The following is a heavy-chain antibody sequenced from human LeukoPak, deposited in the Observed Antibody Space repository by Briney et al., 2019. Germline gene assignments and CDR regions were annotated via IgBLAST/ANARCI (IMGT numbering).Heavy chain of an antibody. V-gene: IGHV3-21*01. J-gene: IGHJ3*02. CDR1: GFTFSSYS. D-gene: IGHD5-24*01. Sequence: GGSLRLSCAASGFTFSSYSMNWVRQAPGKGLEWVSSISSSSSYIYYADSVKGRFTISRDNAKNSLCLQMNSLRAEDTAVYYCARDRSMADAFDIWGQGTMVTVSS. CDR3: ARDRSMADAFDI. CDR2: ISSSSSYI.